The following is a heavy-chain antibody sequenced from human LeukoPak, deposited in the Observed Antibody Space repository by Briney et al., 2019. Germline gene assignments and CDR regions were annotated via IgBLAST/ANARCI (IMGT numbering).Heavy chain of an antibody. CDR3: ARAGSGSGWYFDY. Sequence: ASVKVSCKASGYTFTSYYIHWVRQAPGQGLEWMGIFNPSGGSTSSARKLQGRVTMTTDTSTSTAYMELRSLRFDDTAVYYCARAGSGSGWYFDYWGQGTLVTVSS. CDR2: FNPSGGST. J-gene: IGHJ4*02. D-gene: IGHD6-19*01. CDR1: GYTFTSYY. V-gene: IGHV1-46*01.